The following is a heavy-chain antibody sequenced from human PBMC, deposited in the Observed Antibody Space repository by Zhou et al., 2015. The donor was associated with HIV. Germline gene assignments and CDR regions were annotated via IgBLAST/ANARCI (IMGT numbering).Heavy chain of an antibody. Sequence: QVQLVQSGAEVKKPGSSVKVSCKASGGTFSSYAISWVRQAPGQGLEWMGGIIPIFGTANYAQKFQGRVTITADESTSTAYMELSSLRSEDTAVYYCASCTYYDILTGYYFLDGFDYWGQGTLVTVSS. CDR2: IIPIFGTA. CDR1: GGTFSSYA. J-gene: IGHJ4*02. V-gene: IGHV1-69*12. D-gene: IGHD3-9*01. CDR3: ASCTYYDILTGYYFLDGFDY.